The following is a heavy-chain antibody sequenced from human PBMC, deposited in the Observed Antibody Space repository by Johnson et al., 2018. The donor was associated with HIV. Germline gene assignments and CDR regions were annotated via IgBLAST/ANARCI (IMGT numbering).Heavy chain of an antibody. J-gene: IGHJ3*02. CDR1: GFNFSNDA. Sequence: QVQLVESGGGVVQPGRSLRLPCAASGFNFSNDAIHWVRQAPGKGLEWVAIMSYDGSNKYYADSVKGRFTISRDNSKNTLYLQMNSLRAEDTAVYYCATPQEGYSAFDIWGQGTMVTVSS. V-gene: IGHV3-30-3*01. CDR2: MSYDGSNK. D-gene: IGHD2-15*01. CDR3: ATPQEGYSAFDI.